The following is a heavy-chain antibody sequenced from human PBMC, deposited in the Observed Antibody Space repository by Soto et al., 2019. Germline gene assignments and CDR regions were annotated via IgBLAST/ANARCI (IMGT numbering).Heavy chain of an antibody. J-gene: IGHJ5*02. CDR2: TKNKAQSYTI. CDR1: GFIFSDHY. CDR3: VTYCSRSPRS. D-gene: IGHD6-13*01. V-gene: IGHV3-72*01. Sequence: ESGGGLVQPGGSLRLSCAASGFIFSDHYMDWVRQAPGKGLEWVGRTKNKAQSYTIEYAASVKGRFTISRDDSKNSLSLQMHSLKTEDTAMDYCVTYCSRSPRSWGQGTLVTVSS.